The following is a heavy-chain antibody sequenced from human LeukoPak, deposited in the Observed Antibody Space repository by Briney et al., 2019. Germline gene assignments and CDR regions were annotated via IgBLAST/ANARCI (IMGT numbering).Heavy chain of an antibody. CDR3: ARDYMSLNYNNFDS. Sequence: GGSLRLSCAASGFTFSSYNMNWVRQAPGKGLEWVSSISSSGSYTYYADSVKGRFTISRDNTKNSLYLQMNSLRAEDTAVYYCARDYMSLNYNNFDSWGQGTLVTVSS. CDR2: ISSSGSYT. D-gene: IGHD1-7*01. J-gene: IGHJ4*02. CDR1: GFTFSSYN. V-gene: IGHV3-21*01.